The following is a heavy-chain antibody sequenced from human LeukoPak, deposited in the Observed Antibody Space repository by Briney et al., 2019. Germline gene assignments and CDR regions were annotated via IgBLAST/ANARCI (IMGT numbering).Heavy chain of an antibody. CDR3: AKDYDGDFIGYFDY. D-gene: IGHD4-17*01. V-gene: IGHV3-23*01. Sequence: HPGGSLRLSCAASGFTFSSYAMSWVRQAPGKGLEWVSAISGSGGSTYYADSVKGRFTTSRDNSKNTLYLQMNSLRAEDTAVYYCAKDYDGDFIGYFDYWGQGTLVTVSS. CDR2: ISGSGGST. J-gene: IGHJ4*02. CDR1: GFTFSSYA.